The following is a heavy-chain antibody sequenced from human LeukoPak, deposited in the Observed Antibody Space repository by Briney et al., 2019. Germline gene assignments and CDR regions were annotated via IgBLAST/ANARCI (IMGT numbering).Heavy chain of an antibody. J-gene: IGHJ6*04. CDR3: ARDPTSYGDYVGV. V-gene: IGHV4-38-2*02. CDR2: IYHSGST. D-gene: IGHD4-17*01. CDR1: GYSISSGYY. Sequence: SETLSLTCTVSGYSISSGYYWGWIRQPPGKGLEWIGSIYHSGSTYYNPSLKSRVTISVDTSKNQFSLKLSSVTAADTAVYYCARDPTSYGDYVGVWGKGTTVTVSS.